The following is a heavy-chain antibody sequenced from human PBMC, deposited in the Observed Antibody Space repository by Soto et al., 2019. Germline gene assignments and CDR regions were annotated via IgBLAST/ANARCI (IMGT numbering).Heavy chain of an antibody. CDR2: IYYSGST. CDR1: GGSISSYY. D-gene: IGHD6-13*01. Sequence: SETLSLTCTVSGGSISSYYWTWIRQPPGKGLEWIGNIYYSGSTSYNPSLKSRVTISVDTSKNQFSLKLSSVTAVDTAVYYCARTWTRRQVGSVAAAGPRFDYWGQGILVTVSS. V-gene: IGHV4-59*01. CDR3: ARTWTRRQVGSVAAAGPRFDY. J-gene: IGHJ4*02.